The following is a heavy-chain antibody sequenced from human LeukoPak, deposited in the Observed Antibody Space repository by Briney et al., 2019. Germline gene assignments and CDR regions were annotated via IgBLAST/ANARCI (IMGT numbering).Heavy chain of an antibody. CDR2: ISYSGGR. D-gene: IGHD4-17*01. V-gene: IGHV4-59*01. Sequence: AETLSLTCTVSNCSISNYYWSWVRQPPGKGLEWIGLISYSGGRNYNPSLKSRVTTSVDTSKNQFSLRLSSVTAADTAVYYCARDYGDYVGAFDIWGQGTMVTVSS. J-gene: IGHJ3*02. CDR1: NCSISNYY. CDR3: ARDYGDYVGAFDI.